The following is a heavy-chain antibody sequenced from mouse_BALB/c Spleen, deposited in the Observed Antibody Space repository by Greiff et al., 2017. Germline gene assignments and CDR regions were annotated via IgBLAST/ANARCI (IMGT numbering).Heavy chain of an antibody. J-gene: IGHJ4*01. V-gene: IGHV1S29*02. D-gene: IGHD1-1*01. CDR1: GYTFTDYN. CDR2: IYPYNGGT. Sequence: VQLQQPGPELVKPGASVKISCKASGYTFTDYNMHWVKQSHGKSLEWIGYIYPYNGGTGYNQKFKSKATLTVDNSSSTAYMELRSLTSEDSAVYYCARTSTVKDYAMDYWGQGTSVTVSS. CDR3: ARTSTVKDYAMDY.